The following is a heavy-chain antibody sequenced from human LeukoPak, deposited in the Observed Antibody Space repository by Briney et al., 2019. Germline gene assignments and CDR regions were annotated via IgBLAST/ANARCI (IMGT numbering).Heavy chain of an antibody. D-gene: IGHD3-10*01. J-gene: IGHJ4*02. CDR3: AASLWFGIYPDY. V-gene: IGHV4-34*01. CDR2: INHSGST. CDR1: GGSFSGYY. Sequence: SETLSLICAVYGGSFSGYYWSWIRQPPGKGLEWIGEINHSGSTNYNPSLKSRVTISVDTSNNHLSLSLNSVTTADTAVYYCAASLWFGIYPDYWGQGSLVTVSS.